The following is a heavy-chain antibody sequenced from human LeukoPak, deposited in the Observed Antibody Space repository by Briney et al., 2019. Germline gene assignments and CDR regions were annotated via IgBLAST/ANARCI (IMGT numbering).Heavy chain of an antibody. CDR3: GLGSGRSDFDY. CDR1: GFTFSDNS. Sequence: GGSLRLSCAASGFTFSDNSMNWVRQAPGKGLEWVGRIKRKADGATRDFAAPVKGRFAISRDDSKNTVYLQMNSLKTEDTAVYYCGLGSGRSDFDYWGQGTLVTVSS. J-gene: IGHJ4*02. CDR2: IKRKADGATR. V-gene: IGHV3-15*01. D-gene: IGHD3-10*01.